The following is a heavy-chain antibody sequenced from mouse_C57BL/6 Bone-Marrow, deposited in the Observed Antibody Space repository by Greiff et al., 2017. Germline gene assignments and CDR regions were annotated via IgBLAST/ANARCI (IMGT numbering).Heavy chain of an antibody. CDR3: ANFYYYGSSYWFAY. CDR2: IYPRSGNT. Sequence: QVQLQQSGAELARPGASVKLSCKASGYTFTSYGISWVKQRTGQGLEWIGEIYPRSGNTYYNEKFQGKDTLTADKSSSTAYMELRSLTSEDSAGYFCANFYYYGSSYWFAYWGQGTLVTVSA. D-gene: IGHD1-1*01. J-gene: IGHJ3*01. CDR1: GYTFTSYG. V-gene: IGHV1-81*01.